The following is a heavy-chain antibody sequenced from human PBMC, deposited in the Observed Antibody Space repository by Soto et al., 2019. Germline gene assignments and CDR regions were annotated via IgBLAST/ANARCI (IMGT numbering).Heavy chain of an antibody. CDR3: ARGGSTYGMDV. Sequence: QVQLVQSGAEVKKPGASVKVSCKASGYTFTGYYMHWVRQAPGQGLEWMGWINPNSGGTNYAQKVQGRVTMTRDTSISTAYMELSRLRSDDTAVYYCARGGSTYGMDVWGQGTTVTVSS. V-gene: IGHV1-2*02. CDR2: INPNSGGT. J-gene: IGHJ6*02. D-gene: IGHD2-2*01. CDR1: GYTFTGYY.